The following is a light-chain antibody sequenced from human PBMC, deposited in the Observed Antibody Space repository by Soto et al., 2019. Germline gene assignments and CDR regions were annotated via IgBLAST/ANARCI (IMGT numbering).Light chain of an antibody. J-gene: IGLJ3*02. V-gene: IGLV1-44*01. CDR2: SNN. CDR1: RYNIGSNT. Sequence: QSVLTQPPSASGTPGQRVTISCSGSRYNIGSNTVNWYQQFPGTAPKHLIYSNNQRPSGVPARISGSESGTSASLAISGLQSEDEADYYCAAWDDSLNGWVFGGGTKLTVL. CDR3: AAWDDSLNGWV.